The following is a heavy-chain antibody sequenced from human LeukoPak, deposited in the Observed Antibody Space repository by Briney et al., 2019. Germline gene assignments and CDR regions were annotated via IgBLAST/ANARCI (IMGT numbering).Heavy chain of an antibody. V-gene: IGHV4-31*03. Sequence: PSQTLSLTCTVSGGSISSGGYYWSWIRQHPGKGLEWIGYIYYSGSTYYNPSLKSRVTISVDTSKNQFSLKLSSVTAADTAVYYCARDGKDTSAVAAPFFDYWGQGTLVTVSS. D-gene: IGHD2-15*01. J-gene: IGHJ4*02. CDR3: ARDGKDTSAVAAPFFDY. CDR2: IYYSGST. CDR1: GGSISSGGYY.